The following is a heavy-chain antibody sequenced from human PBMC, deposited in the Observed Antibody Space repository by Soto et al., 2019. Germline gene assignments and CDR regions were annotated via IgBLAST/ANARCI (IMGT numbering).Heavy chain of an antibody. CDR1: GGTFSSYA. J-gene: IGHJ4*02. V-gene: IGHV1-69*01. Sequence: QVQLVQSGAEVKKPGSSVKVSCKASGGTFSSYAISWVRQAPGQGLEWMGGISPIFGTANYAQKFQGRVTSTADESTSTAYMELSSLRSEDTAVYYGCIVGAQYYFDYWGQGTLVTVSS. CDR2: ISPIFGTA. D-gene: IGHD1-26*01. CDR3: CIVGAQYYFDY.